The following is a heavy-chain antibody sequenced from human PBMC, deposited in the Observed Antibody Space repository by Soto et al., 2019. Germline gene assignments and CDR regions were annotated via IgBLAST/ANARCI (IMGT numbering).Heavy chain of an antibody. CDR3: AKGRGGKYYYYYMDV. CDR1: GFTFSSYA. Sequence: GGSLRLSCAASGFTFSSYAMSWVRQAPGKGLEWVSAISGSGGSTYYADSVKGGFTISRDNSKNTLYLQMNSLRAEDTAVYYCAKGRGGKYYYYYMDVWGKGTTVTVSS. CDR2: ISGSGGST. J-gene: IGHJ6*03. D-gene: IGHD2-15*01. V-gene: IGHV3-23*01.